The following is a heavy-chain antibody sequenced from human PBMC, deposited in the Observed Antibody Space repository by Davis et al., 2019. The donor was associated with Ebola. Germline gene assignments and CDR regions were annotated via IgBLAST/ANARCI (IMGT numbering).Heavy chain of an antibody. J-gene: IGHJ4*02. Sequence: AASVKVSCKASGYTFNSHGIRWVRQAPGQGLEWMAWISAYNGHTNYAQKFQGRLTLNTDTSTSTVYMELRSLTSEDTAEYYCARGRNGGWDVDYWGQGTRVTVSS. D-gene: IGHD6-19*01. V-gene: IGHV1-18*01. CDR2: ISAYNGHT. CDR3: ARGRNGGWDVDY. CDR1: GYTFNSHG.